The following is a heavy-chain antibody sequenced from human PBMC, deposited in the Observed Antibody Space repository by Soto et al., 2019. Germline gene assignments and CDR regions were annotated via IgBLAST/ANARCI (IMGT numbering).Heavy chain of an antibody. CDR2: ITSDGKSK. CDR3: ARESGDWPLNWFDP. CDR1: GFNFTNHW. J-gene: IGHJ5*02. D-gene: IGHD2-21*02. V-gene: IGHV3-74*01. Sequence: VHLVESGGGLVQPGGSLRLSCEASGFNFTNHWMHWVRQAPGKGLVWVSRITSDGKSKAYAESVKGRFAISRDNAKNTVYLQMNGLTVEDTAVYYCARESGDWPLNWFDPWGQGTLVTVSS.